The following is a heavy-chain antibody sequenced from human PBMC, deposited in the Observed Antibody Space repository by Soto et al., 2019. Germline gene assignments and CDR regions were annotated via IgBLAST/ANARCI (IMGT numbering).Heavy chain of an antibody. CDR2: FDPEDGET. CDR1: GYTLTELS. D-gene: IGHD3-22*01. CDR3: ATVALYYYDRSGSKDAFDI. J-gene: IGHJ3*02. Sequence: QVQLVQSGAEVKKPGASVKVSCKVSGYTLTELSMHWVRQAPGKGLEWMGGFDPEDGETIYAQKFQGRVTMTEDTSTETAYMELRSLRSEDTAVYSCATVALYYYDRSGSKDAFDIWGLGTMVTVSS. V-gene: IGHV1-24*01.